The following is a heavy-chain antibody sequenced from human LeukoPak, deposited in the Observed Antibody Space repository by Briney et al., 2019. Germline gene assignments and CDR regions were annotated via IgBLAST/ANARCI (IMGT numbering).Heavy chain of an antibody. CDR1: GGSISSSSYY. J-gene: IGHJ3*02. Sequence: SETLSLTCTVSGGSISSSSYYWSWIRQPPGKGLEWIGEINRSGSTNYNPSLKSGVTISVDTSKNQFSLRLSSVTAADTAVYYCARRGLTTYYYDSSGYPHAFDIWGQGTMVTVSS. CDR2: INRSGST. V-gene: IGHV4-39*07. D-gene: IGHD3-22*01. CDR3: ARRGLTTYYYDSSGYPHAFDI.